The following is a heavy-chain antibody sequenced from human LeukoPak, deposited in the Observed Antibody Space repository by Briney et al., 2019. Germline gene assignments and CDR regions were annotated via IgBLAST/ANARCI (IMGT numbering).Heavy chain of an antibody. V-gene: IGHV3-15*01. CDR1: GFTFSNSW. J-gene: IGHJ4*02. Sequence: GGSLRLSCAASGFTFSNSWMSWVRQAPGKGLEWVGRIKSKTVGGTTDYAAPVKGRFTISRDDSKNTLYLQMNSLKTEDTAVYYCTTDPKSYYDILTGYYSFDYWGQGTLVTVSS. CDR3: TTDPKSYYDILTGYYSFDY. D-gene: IGHD3-9*01. CDR2: IKSKTVGGTT.